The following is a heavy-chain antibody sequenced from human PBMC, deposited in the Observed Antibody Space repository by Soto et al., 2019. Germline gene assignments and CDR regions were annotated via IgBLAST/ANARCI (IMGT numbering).Heavy chain of an antibody. Sequence: GGSLRLSCAASGFTFSSYWMSWVRQAPGKGLEWVASIKQDGSEKYYVDSVKGRFTISRDNAKNSLYLQMNSLRAEDTAVYYCARAEMRDYYYYGMDVWGQGTTVTVSS. V-gene: IGHV3-7*01. CDR3: ARAEMRDYYYYGMDV. CDR2: IKQDGSEK. J-gene: IGHJ6*02. CDR1: GFTFSSYW.